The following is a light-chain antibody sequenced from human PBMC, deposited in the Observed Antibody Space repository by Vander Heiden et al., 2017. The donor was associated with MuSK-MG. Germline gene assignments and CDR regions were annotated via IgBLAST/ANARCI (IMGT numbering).Light chain of an antibody. CDR1: QTITNH. CDR3: QQSDSPPYT. Sequence: DIQMTQSPSSLSASVGDRVTITCRASQTITNHLNWYQQKRGKAPKLLISAASSLQGGLPSRFSGSGSGTHFTLTITRLQPEDFATYFCQQSDSPPYTFGRGTKLEIK. J-gene: IGKJ2*01. CDR2: AAS. V-gene: IGKV1-39*01.